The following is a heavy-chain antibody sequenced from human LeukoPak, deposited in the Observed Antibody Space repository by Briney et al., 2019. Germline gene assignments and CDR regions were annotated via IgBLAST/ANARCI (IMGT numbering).Heavy chain of an antibody. CDR2: ISGSGGST. J-gene: IGHJ4*02. CDR3: AKRHCSSTHCYAFDY. V-gene: IGHV3-23*01. CDR1: GFTYSCCV. Sequence: GGSLRLSCATSGFTYSCCVMAWVRQAPGKGLEWVSSISGSGGSTYYADSVKGRFTISRDNSMNTLYLQMNSLTAEDTAVYYCAKRHCSSTHCYAFDYWGQGTLVTVSS. D-gene: IGHD2-2*01.